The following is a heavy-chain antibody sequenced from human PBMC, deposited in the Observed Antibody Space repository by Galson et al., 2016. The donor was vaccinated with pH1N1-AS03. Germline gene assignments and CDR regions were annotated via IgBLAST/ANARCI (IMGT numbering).Heavy chain of an antibody. J-gene: IGHJ2*01. D-gene: IGHD3-22*01. Sequence: SVKVSCKASGNTFYTYGFSWVRQAPGQGLEWVGWISNYHGNPTSYAQKYQDRVFMTTDTSTTTAYMELRSLRSDDTAVYYCARRGQWRLLNDSYDDSDYFSAWCFDLWGRGTLVTVSS. V-gene: IGHV1-18*01. CDR2: ISNYHGNPT. CDR1: GNTFYTYG. CDR3: ARRGQWRLLNDSYDDSDYFSAWCFDL.